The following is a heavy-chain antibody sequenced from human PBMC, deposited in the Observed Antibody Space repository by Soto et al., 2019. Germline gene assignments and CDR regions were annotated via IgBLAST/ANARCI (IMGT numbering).Heavy chain of an antibody. CDR1: GGSISSSSYY. D-gene: IGHD3-10*01. V-gene: IGHV4-39*01. CDR3: ATLWFGEGNY. CDR2: IYYSGST. J-gene: IGHJ4*02. Sequence: SETLSLTCTVSGGSISSSSYYWGWLRQPPGKGLEWIGSIYYSGSTYYNPSLKSRVTISVDTSKNQFSLKLSSVTAADTAVYYCATLWFGEGNYWGQGTLVTVSS.